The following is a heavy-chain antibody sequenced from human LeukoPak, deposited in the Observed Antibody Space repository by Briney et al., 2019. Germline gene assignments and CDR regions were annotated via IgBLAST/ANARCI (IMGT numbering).Heavy chain of an antibody. D-gene: IGHD6-19*01. Sequence: SETLSLTCAVYGGPFSGYYWSWIRQPPGKGLEWIGEINHSGSTNYSPSLKSRVTISVDTSKNQFSLKLSSVTAADTAVYYCASSSGRGAFDIWGQGTMVTVSS. J-gene: IGHJ3*02. V-gene: IGHV4-34*01. CDR1: GGPFSGYY. CDR3: ASSSGRGAFDI. CDR2: INHSGST.